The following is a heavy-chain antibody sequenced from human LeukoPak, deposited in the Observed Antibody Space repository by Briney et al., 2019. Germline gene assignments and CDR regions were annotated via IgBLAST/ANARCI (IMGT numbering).Heavy chain of an antibody. CDR1: GYTFTDYY. J-gene: IGHJ4*02. CDR3: ARGSSGSYNRIDY. CDR2: INPNSGGT. V-gene: IGHV1-2*02. Sequence: ASVKVSCKASGYTFTDYYMHWVRQAPGQGLEWVGWINPNSGGTNYAQRFQGRVTMTRDTSISTAYMELSRLRSDDTAVYYCARGSSGSYNRIDYWGQGTLVTVSS. D-gene: IGHD1-26*01.